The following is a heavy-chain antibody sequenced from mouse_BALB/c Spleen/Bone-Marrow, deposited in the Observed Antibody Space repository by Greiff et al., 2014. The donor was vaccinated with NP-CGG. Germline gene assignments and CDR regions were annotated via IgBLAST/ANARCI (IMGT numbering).Heavy chain of an antibody. CDR3: ARRGGLVPPSGIYAMDH. CDR2: INPSNGRT. CDR1: GYTFTTYW. D-gene: IGHD6-1*01. J-gene: IGHJ4*01. Sequence: QVHVKQSGAELVKPGASVKLSCKASGYTFTTYWMHWVKQRPGQGLEWIGEINPSNGRTNYNEKFKTKATLTVDKSSNTAYMQLSRLTSEDSAVYYCARRGGLVPPSGIYAMDHWGQGTSVTVSS. V-gene: IGHV1S81*02.